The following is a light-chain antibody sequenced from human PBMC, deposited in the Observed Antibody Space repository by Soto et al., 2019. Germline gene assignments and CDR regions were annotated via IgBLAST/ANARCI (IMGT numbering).Light chain of an antibody. V-gene: IGLV2-14*01. CDR3: SASAGSSAPVL. CDR1: TSDFGGSKY. CDR2: EVS. Sequence: QSALTQPASVSGSPGQSITISCTGATSDFGGSKYVSWYQHHPGKAPKLMIYEVSNRPSGVSNRFSGSKSGNTASLTISGLQAGEEAAYYCSASAGSSAPVLFGGGTKLTVL. J-gene: IGLJ2*01.